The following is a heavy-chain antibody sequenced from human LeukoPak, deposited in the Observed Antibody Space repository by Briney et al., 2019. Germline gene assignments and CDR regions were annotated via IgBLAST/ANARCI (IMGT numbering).Heavy chain of an antibody. CDR3: ARVLWFGEERYFDY. V-gene: IGHV4-61*05. CDR1: GGSISSSSYY. CDR2: IYYSGST. J-gene: IGHJ4*02. Sequence: PSETLSLTCTVSGGSISSSSYYWSWIRQPPGKGLEWIGYIYYSGSTNYNPSLKSRVTISVDTSKNQFSLKLSSVTAADTAVYYCARVLWFGEERYFDYWGQGTLVTVSS. D-gene: IGHD3-10*01.